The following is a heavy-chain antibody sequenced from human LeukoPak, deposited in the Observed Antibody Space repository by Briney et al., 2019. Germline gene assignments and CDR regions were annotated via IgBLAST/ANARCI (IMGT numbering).Heavy chain of an antibody. CDR3: AKRRGDCSNGQGCGDS. CDR2: ISPGGGPT. J-gene: IGHJ4*02. V-gene: IGHV3-23*01. D-gene: IGHD2-8*01. CDR1: GFPFSSHG. Sequence: GGSLRLSCAGSGFPFSSHGMNWVRQAPGKGLEWVSGISPGGGPTYYADSVKGRFTISRDDSRNTLYLQMKNLRAEDTAVYYCAKRRGDCSNGQGCGDSWGQGTLVTVSS.